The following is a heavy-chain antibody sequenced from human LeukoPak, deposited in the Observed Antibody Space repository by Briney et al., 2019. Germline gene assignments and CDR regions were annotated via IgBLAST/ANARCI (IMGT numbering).Heavy chain of an antibody. D-gene: IGHD6-13*01. J-gene: IGHJ4*02. Sequence: GESLKISCKGSGYSFTSYWIGWVRQMPGKGLEWMGIIYPGDSDTKYSPSYQGQVTISADKSISTAYLQWSSLKASDTAMYYCARQEGHSSSWYYFDYWGQGTLVTVSS. CDR3: ARQEGHSSSWYYFDY. CDR2: IYPGDSDT. CDR1: GYSFTSYW. V-gene: IGHV5-51*01.